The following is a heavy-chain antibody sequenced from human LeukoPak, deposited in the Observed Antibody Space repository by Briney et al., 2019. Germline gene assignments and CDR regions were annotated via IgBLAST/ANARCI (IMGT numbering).Heavy chain of an antibody. CDR3: ARDLGSGWMEGYFDY. Sequence: GGSLRISCAASGFTFSSYGTPWVRQAPGQGLGWGAVIWYDGSNKYYADSVKGRFTISRDNSQNTLYLQMNSLRAEDTAVYYCARDLGSGWMEGYFDYWGQGTLVTVSS. CDR1: GFTFSSYG. V-gene: IGHV3-33*01. J-gene: IGHJ4*02. CDR2: IWYDGSNK. D-gene: IGHD6-19*01.